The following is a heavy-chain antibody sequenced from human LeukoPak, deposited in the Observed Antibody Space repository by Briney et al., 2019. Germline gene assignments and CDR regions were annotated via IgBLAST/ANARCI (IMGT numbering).Heavy chain of an antibody. J-gene: IGHJ5*02. CDR3: ARGSHYDFWSGYEGEDNWFDP. CDR2: IIPIFGTA. V-gene: IGHV1-69*05. D-gene: IGHD3-3*01. CDR1: VGTFISYA. Sequence: SVNVSFTASVGTFISYAISWVRQAPGQGREWMGGIIPIFGTANYAQKFQGRVTITTDESTSTAYMELSSLRSEDTAVYYCARGSHYDFWSGYEGEDNWFDPWGQGTLVTVSS.